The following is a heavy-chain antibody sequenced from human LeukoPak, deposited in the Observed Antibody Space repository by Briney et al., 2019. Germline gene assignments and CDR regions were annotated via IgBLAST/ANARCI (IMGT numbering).Heavy chain of an antibody. D-gene: IGHD6-19*01. CDR2: INPNSGDR. J-gene: IGHJ4*02. Sequence: ASVKVSCKASGYTFTGYFMHWVRQAPGQGLEWMGWINPNSGDRYSAQKFQGRVTMTRDTSISTAYMELSRLRPDDTAVYFCARDRSGAVAGDFDYWGQGTLVTVSS. CDR3: ARDRSGAVAGDFDY. CDR1: GYTFTGYF. V-gene: IGHV1-2*02.